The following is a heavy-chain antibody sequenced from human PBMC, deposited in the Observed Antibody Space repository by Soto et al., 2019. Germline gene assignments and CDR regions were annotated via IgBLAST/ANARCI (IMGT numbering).Heavy chain of an antibody. CDR2: IPYDGSNK. J-gene: IGHJ5*02. Sequence: GGSLRLSCAASGFTFSSYGMHWVRQAPGKGLEWVAVIPYDGSNKYYADSVKGRFTISRDNSKNTLYLQMNSLRAEDTAVYYCAKAVGATTDWFDPWGQGTLVTVSS. V-gene: IGHV3-30*18. CDR1: GFTFSSYG. D-gene: IGHD1-26*01. CDR3: AKAVGATTDWFDP.